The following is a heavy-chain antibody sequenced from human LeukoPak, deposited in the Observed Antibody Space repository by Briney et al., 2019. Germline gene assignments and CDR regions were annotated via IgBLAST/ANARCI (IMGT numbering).Heavy chain of an antibody. D-gene: IGHD2-15*01. CDR1: GCTFTGYY. Sequence: ASVKVSCKASGCTFTGYYMHWVRQAPGQGLEWMGWINPNSGGTNYAQKFQGRVTMTRDTSISTAYMELSRLRSDDTAVYYCARDTCSGGSCLSWFDPWGQGPLVTVSS. CDR2: INPNSGGT. V-gene: IGHV1-2*02. J-gene: IGHJ5*02. CDR3: ARDTCSGGSCLSWFDP.